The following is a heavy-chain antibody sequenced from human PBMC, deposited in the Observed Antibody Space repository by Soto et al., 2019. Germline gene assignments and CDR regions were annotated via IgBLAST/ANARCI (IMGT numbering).Heavy chain of an antibody. Sequence: SETLSLTCAVYGGSFSGYYWSWIRQPPGKWLEWIGEINHSGSTNYNPSLKSRVTISVDTSKNQFSLKLSSVTAADTAVYYCARDTGYSSSWYYYYYGMDVWGXGTTVNVSS. CDR2: INHSGST. J-gene: IGHJ6*02. CDR3: ARDTGYSSSWYYYYYGMDV. D-gene: IGHD6-13*01. CDR1: GGSFSGYY. V-gene: IGHV4-34*01.